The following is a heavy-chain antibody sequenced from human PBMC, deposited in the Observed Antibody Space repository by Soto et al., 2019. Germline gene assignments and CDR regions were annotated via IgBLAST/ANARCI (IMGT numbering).Heavy chain of an antibody. D-gene: IGHD2-2*01. J-gene: IGHJ6*02. CDR3: AGAPPVPAPYGMDV. CDR1: GYTFTSYY. V-gene: IGHV1-46*01. CDR2: INPSGGST. Sequence: QVQLVQSGAEVKKPGASVKVSCKASGYTFTSYYMHWVRQAPGQGLEWMGIINPSGGSTSYAQKFQGRVTMTRDTSRSTVYMELGSLRSEEPAVYYCAGAPPVPAPYGMDVWGQGTTVTVSS.